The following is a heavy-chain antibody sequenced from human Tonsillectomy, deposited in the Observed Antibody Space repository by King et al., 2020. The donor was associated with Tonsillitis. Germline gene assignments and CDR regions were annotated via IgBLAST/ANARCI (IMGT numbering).Heavy chain of an antibody. CDR3: ARVTLARGVPYYMDV. CDR1: GYNFSSFW. J-gene: IGHJ6*03. V-gene: IGHV5-51*03. Sequence: VQLVESGAEVKKPGESLKISCQGSGYNFSSFWIGWVRQMPGKGLEWMGIIYSGDSDTRYSPSFQGQVTFSADKSISTAYLQWSSLRASDTAIYYCARVTLARGVPYYMDVWGKGTTVTVSS. D-gene: IGHD3-10*01. CDR2: IYSGDSDT.